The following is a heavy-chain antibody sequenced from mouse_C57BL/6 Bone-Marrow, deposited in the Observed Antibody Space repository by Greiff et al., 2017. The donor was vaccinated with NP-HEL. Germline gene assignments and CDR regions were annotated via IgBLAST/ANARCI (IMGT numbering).Heavy chain of an antibody. CDR2: INPNNGGT. CDR3: ARGSNGPHDFDY. Sequence: EVQLQQSGPELVKPGASVKISCKASGYTFTDYYMNWVTQSHGKSLEWIGDINPNNGGTSYNQKFKGKATLTVDQSSSKAYMELRSLTSEDSAVYYCARGSNGPHDFDYWGQGTTLTVAS. D-gene: IGHD1-1*01. J-gene: IGHJ2*01. V-gene: IGHV1-26*01. CDR1: GYTFTDYY.